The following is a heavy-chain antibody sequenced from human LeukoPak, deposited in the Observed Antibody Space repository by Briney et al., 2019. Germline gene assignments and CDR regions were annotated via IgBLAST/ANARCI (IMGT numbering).Heavy chain of an antibody. D-gene: IGHD3-22*01. V-gene: IGHV4-59*01. CDR2: IYYSGST. CDR1: GGSNTSYY. J-gene: IGHJ4*02. CDR3: ARDWDSSGYYDY. Sequence: SETLSLTCTVSGGSNTSYYWSWIRQPPGKGLEWIGYIYYSGSTNYNPSLKSRVTISVDTSKNQFSLKLSSVTAADTAVYYCARDWDSSGYYDYWGQGTLVTVSS.